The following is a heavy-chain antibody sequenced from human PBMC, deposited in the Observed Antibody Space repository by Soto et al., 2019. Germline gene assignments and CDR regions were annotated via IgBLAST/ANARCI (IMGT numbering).Heavy chain of an antibody. D-gene: IGHD2-2*01. CDR1: GGSISSGDYY. CDR2: IYYSGST. CDR3: ARATRGYCSSTSCYLSGDFDP. J-gene: IGHJ5*02. Sequence: SETLSLTYTVSGGSISSGDYYWSWIRQPPGKGLEWIGYIYYSGSTYYNPSLKSRVTISVDTSKNQFSLKLSSVTAADTAVYYCARATRGYCSSTSCYLSGDFDPWGQGTLVTVSS. V-gene: IGHV4-30-4*01.